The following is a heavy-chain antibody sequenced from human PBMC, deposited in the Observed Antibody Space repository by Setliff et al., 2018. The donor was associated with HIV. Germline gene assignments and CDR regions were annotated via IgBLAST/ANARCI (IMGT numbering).Heavy chain of an antibody. V-gene: IGHV4-38-2*02. CDR2: IHQTGST. J-gene: IGHJ4*02. Sequence: SETLSLTCSVSGYSISSGYYWGWIRQSPGKGLEWIGGIHQTGSTYYNPSFKSRVTVSLDMSKNQFSLRLASVTAADTAVYYCTRQAWDSKSSGYFSDYWGQGTLVTVSS. D-gene: IGHD3-22*01. CDR3: TRQAWDSKSSGYFSDY. CDR1: GYSISSGYY.